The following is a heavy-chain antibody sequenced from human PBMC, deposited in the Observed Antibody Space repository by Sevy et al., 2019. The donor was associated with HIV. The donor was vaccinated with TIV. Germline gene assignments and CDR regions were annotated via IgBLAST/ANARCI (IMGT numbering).Heavy chain of an antibody. Sequence: GGSLRLSCTASGFTFSSHAMYWVRQAPGKGLEWVAVISIDGNNKDYADSVKGRFTISRDNSKNTLYLQMNSLRAEDTAVYYCASHYYDSTGYYYPLDYWGQGTLVTVSS. D-gene: IGHD3-22*01. V-gene: IGHV3-30*04. J-gene: IGHJ4*02. CDR2: ISIDGNNK. CDR3: ASHYYDSTGYYYPLDY. CDR1: GFTFSSHA.